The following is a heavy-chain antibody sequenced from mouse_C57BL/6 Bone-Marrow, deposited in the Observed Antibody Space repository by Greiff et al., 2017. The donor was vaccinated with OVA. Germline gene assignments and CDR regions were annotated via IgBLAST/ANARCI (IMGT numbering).Heavy chain of an antibody. CDR2: IDPETGGT. Sequence: QVQLQQSGAELVRPGASVTLSCKASGYTFTDYEMHWVKQTPVHGLEWIGAIDPETGGTAYNQKFKGKAILTVDKSSSTAYMELRSLTSEDSAVYYCTIDGYWTYWYFDVWGTGTTVTVSS. J-gene: IGHJ1*03. D-gene: IGHD2-3*01. V-gene: IGHV1-15*01. CDR1: GYTFTDYE. CDR3: TIDGYWTYWYFDV.